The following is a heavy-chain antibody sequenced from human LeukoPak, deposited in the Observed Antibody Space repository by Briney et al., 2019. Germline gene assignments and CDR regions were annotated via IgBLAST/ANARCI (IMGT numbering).Heavy chain of an antibody. Sequence: SETLSLTCTVSGGSISSGDYYWSWIRQPPGKGLEWIRYIYYSGSTYYNPSLKSRVTISVDTSKNQFSLKLSSVTAADTAVYYCARMRDVVVPAALDCWGQGTLVTVSS. D-gene: IGHD2-2*01. CDR1: GGSISSGDYY. CDR3: ARMRDVVVPAALDC. J-gene: IGHJ4*02. CDR2: IYYSGST. V-gene: IGHV4-30-4*08.